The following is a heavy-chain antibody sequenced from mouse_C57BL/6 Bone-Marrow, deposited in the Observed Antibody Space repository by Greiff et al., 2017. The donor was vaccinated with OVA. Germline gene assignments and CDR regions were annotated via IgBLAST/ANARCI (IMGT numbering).Heavy chain of an antibody. V-gene: IGHV10-1*01. J-gene: IGHJ3*01. CDR3: VRNYDYDIPFAY. D-gene: IGHD2-4*01. Sequence: EVHLVESGGGLVQPKGSLKLSCAASGFSFNTYAMNWVRQAPGKGLEWVARIRSKSNNYATYYADSVKDRFTISRDDSESMLYLQMNNLKTEDTAMYYCVRNYDYDIPFAYWGQGTLVTVSA. CDR1: GFSFNTYA. CDR2: IRSKSNNYAT.